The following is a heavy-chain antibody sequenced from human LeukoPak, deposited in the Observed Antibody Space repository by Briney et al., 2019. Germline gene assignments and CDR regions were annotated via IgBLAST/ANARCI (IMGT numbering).Heavy chain of an antibody. CDR2: ISGSGGST. V-gene: IGHV3-23*01. J-gene: IGHJ4*02. Sequence: GGSLRLSCAASGFTFSSYAMSWVRQAPGKGLEWVSAISGSGGSTYYADSVKGRFTISRDNSKNTLYLQMNSLRAEDTAVYYCATSPTFYGDEVYFDYWGQGTLVTASS. CDR1: GFTFSSYA. CDR3: ATSPTFYGDEVYFDY. D-gene: IGHD4-17*01.